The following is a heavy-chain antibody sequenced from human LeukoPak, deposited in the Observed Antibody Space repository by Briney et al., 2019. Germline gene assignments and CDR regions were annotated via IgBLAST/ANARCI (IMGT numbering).Heavy chain of an antibody. J-gene: IGHJ6*03. D-gene: IGHD2-15*01. Sequence: PGGSLRLSCAASGFTFSSYWMSWVRQAPGKGLEWVANIKQDGSENYYVDSVKGRFTISRDNAKNSLYLQMNNRRAEDTAVYYCARDCSDIVVVVAATPEWYYYYYMDVWGKGTTVTVSS. CDR3: ARDCSDIVVVVAATPEWYYYYYMDV. V-gene: IGHV3-7*01. CDR2: IKQDGSEN. CDR1: GFTFSSYW.